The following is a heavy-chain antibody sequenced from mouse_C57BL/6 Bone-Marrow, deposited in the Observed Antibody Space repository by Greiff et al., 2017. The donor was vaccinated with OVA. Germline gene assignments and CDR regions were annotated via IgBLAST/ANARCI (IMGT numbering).Heavy chain of an antibody. J-gene: IGHJ3*01. V-gene: IGHV1-15*01. Sequence: LQESGAELVRPGASVTLSCKASGYTFTDYEMHWVKQTPVHGLEWIGAIDPETGGTAYNQKFKGKAILTADKSSSTAYMELRSLTSEDSAVYYCTKTHVFAYWGQGTLVTVSA. CDR1: GYTFTDYE. CDR2: IDPETGGT. CDR3: TKTHVFAY.